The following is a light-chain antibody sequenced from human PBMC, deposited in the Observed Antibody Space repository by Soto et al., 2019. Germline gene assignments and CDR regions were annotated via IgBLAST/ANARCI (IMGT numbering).Light chain of an antibody. J-gene: IGKJ1*01. Sequence: EILLTQSPGTLSLSPGARATLSCRASQSVSRNFLVWYQQKPGQAPRLLMYGASSRATGIPERFSGSGSGTDVTLSISRLEPEDFELYYCQQYGSSPWTCGQGTKVDIK. CDR3: QQYGSSPWT. V-gene: IGKV3-20*01. CDR1: QSVSRNF. CDR2: GAS.